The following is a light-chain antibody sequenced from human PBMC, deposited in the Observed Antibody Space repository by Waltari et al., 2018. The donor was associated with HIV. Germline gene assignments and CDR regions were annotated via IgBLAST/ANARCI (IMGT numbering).Light chain of an antibody. CDR3: TTYTATDSLL. J-gene: IGLJ2*01. CDR1: SRDLDLHNF. Sequence: SALTQPASVSGSPGPSVTIPCNGTSRDLDLHNFLSWSQQHPGRAPQLIIFGVNYRPSGISSRFSASKSGDTASLTISGLQSGDEADYYCTTYTATDSLLIGSGTKLTVL. CDR2: GVN. V-gene: IGLV2-14*01.